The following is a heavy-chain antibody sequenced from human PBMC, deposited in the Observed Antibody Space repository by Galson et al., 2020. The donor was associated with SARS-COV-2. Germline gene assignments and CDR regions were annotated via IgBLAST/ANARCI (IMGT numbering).Heavy chain of an antibody. CDR1: GGTFSSYA. J-gene: IGHJ6*03. D-gene: IGHD6-6*01. Sequence: SVKVSCKASGGTFSSYAISWVRQAPGQGLEWMGGIIPILGIANYAQKFQGRVTITADKSTSTAYMELSSLRSEDTAVYYCARETEEYSSSSGTGFYYCYMDVWGRGTTVTFSS. CDR2: IIPILGIA. V-gene: IGHV1-69*10. CDR3: ARETEEYSSSSGTGFYYCYMDV.